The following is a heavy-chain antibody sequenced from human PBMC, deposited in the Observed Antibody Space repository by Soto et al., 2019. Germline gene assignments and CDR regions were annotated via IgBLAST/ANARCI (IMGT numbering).Heavy chain of an antibody. D-gene: IGHD3-10*01. CDR1: GDSISSGGYY. V-gene: IGHV4-31*03. Sequence: QVQLQESGPGLVKPSQTLSLTCTVSGDSISSGGYYWSWIRQHAGKGLEWIGYIHHSGSTYYNPSLKSRVTISVDTSKDQFSLKLYSVTTADTAVYYCARVYGSGSLDYWGQGTLVTVSS. CDR3: ARVYGSGSLDY. CDR2: IHHSGST. J-gene: IGHJ4*02.